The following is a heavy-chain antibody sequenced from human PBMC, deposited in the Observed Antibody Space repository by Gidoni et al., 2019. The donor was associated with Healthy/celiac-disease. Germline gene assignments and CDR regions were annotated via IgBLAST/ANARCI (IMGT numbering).Heavy chain of an antibody. CDR1: GGTFSSYA. J-gene: IGHJ4*02. V-gene: IGHV1-69*01. CDR3: ARGDYVWGSYRSDY. CDR2: IIPICGTA. Sequence: QVQLVQSGAAVKKPGSSVKVSCKASGGTFSSYATSWVRQAPGQGLEWMGGIIPICGTANYEKKFQGRVKITADESTSTAYMELSSLRSEDTAVYYCARGDYVWGSYRSDYWGQGTLVTVSS. D-gene: IGHD3-16*02.